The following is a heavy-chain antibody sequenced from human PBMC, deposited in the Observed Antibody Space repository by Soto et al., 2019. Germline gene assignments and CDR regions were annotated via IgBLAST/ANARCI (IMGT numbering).Heavy chain of an antibody. V-gene: IGHV3-74*01. CDR3: ARDRPPVGSVVVVAATDGMDD. CDR2: INSDGSST. D-gene: IGHD2-15*01. CDR1: GFTFSSYW. J-gene: IGHJ6*02. Sequence: PGGSLRLSCAASGFTFSSYWMHWVRQAPGKGLVWVSRINSDGSSTSYADSVKGRFTISRDNAKNTLYLQMNSLRAEDTAVYYCARDRPPVGSVVVVAATDGMDDWGQGTTVTVSS.